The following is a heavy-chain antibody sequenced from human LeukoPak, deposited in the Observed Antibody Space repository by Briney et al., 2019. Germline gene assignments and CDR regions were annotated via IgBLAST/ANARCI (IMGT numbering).Heavy chain of an antibody. CDR2: IYTSGST. V-gene: IGHV4-4*07. CDR1: GGSISSYY. D-gene: IGHD6-13*01. J-gene: IGHJ5*02. Sequence: SETLSLTCTVPGGSISSYYWSWIRQPAGKGLEWIGRIYTSGSTNYNPSLKSRVTISVDTSKNQFSLKLSSVTAADTAVYYCARDPPAAAGTLSWFDPWGQGTLVTVSS. CDR3: ARDPPAAAGTLSWFDP.